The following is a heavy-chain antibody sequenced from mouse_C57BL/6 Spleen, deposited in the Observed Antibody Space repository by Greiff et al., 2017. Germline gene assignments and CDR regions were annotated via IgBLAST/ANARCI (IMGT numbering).Heavy chain of an antibody. V-gene: IGHV1-26*01. CDR3: ARDYSNAY. D-gene: IGHD2-5*01. J-gene: IGHJ3*01. Sequence: VQLQQSGPELVKPGASVKISCKASGYTFTDYYMNWVKQSHGKSLEWIGDINPNNGGTSYNQKFKGKATLTVDKSSSTAYMELRSLTSEDSAVYYCARDYSNAYWGQGTLVTVSA. CDR2: INPNNGGT. CDR1: GYTFTDYY.